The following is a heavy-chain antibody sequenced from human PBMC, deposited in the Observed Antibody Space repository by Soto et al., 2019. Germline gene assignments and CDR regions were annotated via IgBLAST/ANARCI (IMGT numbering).Heavy chain of an antibody. Sequence: EVQLVESGGGLVQPGRSLRLSCAASGFTFDDYAMHWVRQAPGKGLAWVSGISWNSGSIGYADSVKGRVTISRDNAKNSLYLQMNSLRAEDTALYCCAKDGGPRELEWRDYSYMDVWGKGTTVTVSS. V-gene: IGHV3-9*01. J-gene: IGHJ6*03. D-gene: IGHD3-3*01. CDR1: GFTFDDYA. CDR2: ISWNSGSI. CDR3: AKDGGPRELEWRDYSYMDV.